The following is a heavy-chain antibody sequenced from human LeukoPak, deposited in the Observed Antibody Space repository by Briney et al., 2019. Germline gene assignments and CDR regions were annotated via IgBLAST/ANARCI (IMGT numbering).Heavy chain of an antibody. D-gene: IGHD2-15*01. CDR3: ARVVGIVVGAANWFDP. J-gene: IGHJ5*02. V-gene: IGHV3-74*01. CDR1: GLTFSSYW. Sequence: PGGSLRLSCAASGLTFSSYWMHWVRQAPGKGLVWVSRINSDGSSTSYADSVKGRFTISRDNAKNTLYLQMNSLRAEDTAVYYCARVVGIVVGAANWFDPWGQGTLVTVSS. CDR2: INSDGSST.